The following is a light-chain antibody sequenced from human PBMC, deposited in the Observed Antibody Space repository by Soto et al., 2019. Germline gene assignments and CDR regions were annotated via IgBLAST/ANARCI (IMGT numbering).Light chain of an antibody. Sequence: EIVMTQSPATLSASPGERPTLSCRASQSVSSNLAWYQQKPAQAPRLLIYGASTRTTGIPARFSGSGSGTEFTLTISSLQSEEFAVYYCRQYNNWPPCTFGQGTKVEIK. V-gene: IGKV3-15*01. CDR3: RQYNNWPPCT. CDR2: GAS. CDR1: QSVSSN. J-gene: IGKJ1*01.